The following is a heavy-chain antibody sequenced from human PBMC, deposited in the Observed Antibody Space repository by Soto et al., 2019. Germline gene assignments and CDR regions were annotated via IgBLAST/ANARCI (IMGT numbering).Heavy chain of an antibody. D-gene: IGHD2-15*01. V-gene: IGHV4-30-4*01. CDR3: ARDCSGGSCNNFDY. CDR1: GGSISSGDYY. CDR2: IYYSGST. Sequence: TSETLSLTCTVSGGSISSGDYYWSWIRQPPGKGLEWIGYIYYSGSTYYNPSLKSRVTISVDTSKNQFSLKLSSVTAADTAVYYCARDCSGGSCNNFDYWGQGTLVTVSS. J-gene: IGHJ4*02.